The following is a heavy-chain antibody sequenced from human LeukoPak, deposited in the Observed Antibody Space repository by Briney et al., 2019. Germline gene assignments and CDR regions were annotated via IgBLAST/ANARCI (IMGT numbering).Heavy chain of an antibody. J-gene: IGHJ4*02. CDR3: ARDDDSSGYYID. Sequence: SDTLSLTCTVSGGSISSVGYNWSWIRPHPGKGLEWIGYIYYSGSTYYNPSLKSRVTISVDTSKNQFSLKLSSVTAADTAVYYCARDDDSSGYYIDWGQGTLVTVSS. CDR1: GGSISSVGYN. V-gene: IGHV4-31*03. D-gene: IGHD3-22*01. CDR2: IYYSGST.